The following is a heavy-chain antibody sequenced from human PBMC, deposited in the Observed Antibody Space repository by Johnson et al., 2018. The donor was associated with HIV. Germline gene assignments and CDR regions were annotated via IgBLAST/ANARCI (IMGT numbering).Heavy chain of an antibody. J-gene: IGHJ3*02. V-gene: IGHV3-33*06. D-gene: IGHD6-13*01. CDR3: AKDRGLLAARLGAFDI. Sequence: QVQLVESGGGVVQPGRSLRLSCAASGFTFSYYGMHWVRQAPGKGLEWVAVIWYDGSNKYYADSMKGRFTISRDNYQNTLYLQMNSLRAEDTAVYYCAKDRGLLAARLGAFDIWGQGTMVTVSS. CDR2: IWYDGSNK. CDR1: GFTFSYYG.